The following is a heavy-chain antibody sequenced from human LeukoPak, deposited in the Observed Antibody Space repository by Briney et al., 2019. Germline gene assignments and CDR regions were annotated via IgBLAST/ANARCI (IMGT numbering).Heavy chain of an antibody. CDR3: AKEGPALGYSSSWYEGYHGMDV. Sequence: GGSLRLSCAASGFTFSSYAMHWVRQAPGKGLEWVAVISYDGSNKYYADSVKGRFTISRDNSKNTLYLQMNGLRAEDTAVYYCAKEGPALGYSSSWYEGYHGMDVWGQGTTVTVSS. CDR1: GFTFSSYA. CDR2: ISYDGSNK. D-gene: IGHD6-13*01. V-gene: IGHV3-30*04. J-gene: IGHJ6*02.